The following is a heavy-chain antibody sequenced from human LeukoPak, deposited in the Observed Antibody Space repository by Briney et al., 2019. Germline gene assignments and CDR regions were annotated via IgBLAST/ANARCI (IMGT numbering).Heavy chain of an antibody. J-gene: IGHJ3*02. D-gene: IGHD6-13*01. CDR1: GYTFTSYG. CDR3: AGGSLAAASVTAFDI. V-gene: IGHV1-18*01. CDR2: ISAYNGNT. Sequence: ASVKVSCKASGYTFTSYGIIWVRQAPGQGLEWMGWISAYNGNTNYAQKLQGRVTMTTDTSTSTAYMELRSLRSDDTAVYYCAGGSLAAASVTAFDIWGQGTMVTVSS.